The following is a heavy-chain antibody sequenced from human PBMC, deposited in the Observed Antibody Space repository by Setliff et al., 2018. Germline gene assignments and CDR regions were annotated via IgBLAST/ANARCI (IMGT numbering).Heavy chain of an antibody. Sequence: ASVKVSCKASGGTFSSYAISWVRQAPGQGLEWMGGIIPIFGTANYAQKLQGRVTMTTDTSTSTAYMELRSLRSDDTAVYYCAREEPGYYNFWSGYFSYFDYWGQGTLVTVSS. D-gene: IGHD3-3*01. CDR3: AREEPGYYNFWSGYFSYFDY. CDR2: IIPIFGTA. J-gene: IGHJ4*02. CDR1: GGTFSSYA. V-gene: IGHV1-69*05.